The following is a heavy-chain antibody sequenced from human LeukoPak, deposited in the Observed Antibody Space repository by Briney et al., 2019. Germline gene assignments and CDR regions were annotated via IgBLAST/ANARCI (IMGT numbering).Heavy chain of an antibody. V-gene: IGHV4-39*02. D-gene: IGHD6-6*01. CDR1: GGFISSSSYY. CDR3: AREGSATARPFVSNDY. Sequence: SETLSLTCTVSGGFISSSSYYWGWIRQPPGKGLEWIGSIYYSGSTYYNPSLKSRGTISVDTSKNQFSLKLSSVTAADTAVYYCAREGSATARPFVSNDYWGQGTLVTVSS. J-gene: IGHJ4*02. CDR2: IYYSGST.